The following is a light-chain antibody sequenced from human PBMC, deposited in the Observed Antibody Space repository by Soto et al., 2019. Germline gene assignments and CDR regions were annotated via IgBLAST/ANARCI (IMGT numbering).Light chain of an antibody. CDR1: QSVTNNC. V-gene: IGKV3-20*01. CDR2: GIS. J-gene: IGKJ2*01. CDR3: QQYITLPHT. Sequence: ENVLTQAPGTLSLSPGVRATLSCRARQSVTNNCFAWYQQKHGQAPRLLIYGISSRATGIPDRFSGSGSGTDFTLTISRLEPEDFVVYYCQQYITLPHTFGQGTKLEVK.